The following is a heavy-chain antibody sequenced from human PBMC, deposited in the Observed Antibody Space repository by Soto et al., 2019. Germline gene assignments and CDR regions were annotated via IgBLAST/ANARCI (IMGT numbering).Heavy chain of an antibody. J-gene: IGHJ4*02. CDR3: AREVGYGDFSAALLD. Sequence: ASVKVSCKASGGTFSSHSINWVRQAPGQGLEWVGGIITLFGTSNYAQNFQGRVTITADQSTSTAYMELNSLTSDDTAVYYCAREVGYGDFSAALLDWGQGTLVTV. CDR2: IITLFGTS. D-gene: IGHD2-21*02. CDR1: GGTFSSHS. V-gene: IGHV1-69*13.